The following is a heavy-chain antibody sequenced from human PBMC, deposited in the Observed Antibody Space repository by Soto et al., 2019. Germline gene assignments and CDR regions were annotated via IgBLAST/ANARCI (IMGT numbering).Heavy chain of an antibody. J-gene: IGHJ4*02. D-gene: IGHD6-19*01. CDR2: ISSSGSTI. CDR3: ARVVRYSSGWYPYFDY. CDR1: GFTFSDCY. V-gene: IGHV3-11*01. Sequence: GGSLRLSCAASGFTFSDCYMSWIRQAPGKGLEWVSYISSSGSTIYYADSVKGRFTISRDNAKNSLYLQMNSLRAEDTAVYYCARVVRYSSGWYPYFDYWGQGTLVTVSS.